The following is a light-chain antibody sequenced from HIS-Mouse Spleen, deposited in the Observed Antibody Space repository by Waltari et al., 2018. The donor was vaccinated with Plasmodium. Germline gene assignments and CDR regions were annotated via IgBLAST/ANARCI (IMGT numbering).Light chain of an antibody. CDR1: SSHVGGYNY. CDR2: DVS. V-gene: IGLV2-14*03. Sequence: QSALTQPAPVSGPPGQSIPIPCTGTSSHVGGYNYVSWYQQHPGKAPKLMIYDVSNRPSGVSNLFSGSKSGNTASLTISGLQAEDEADYYCSSYTSSSTVVFGGGTKLTVL. J-gene: IGLJ2*01. CDR3: SSYTSSSTVV.